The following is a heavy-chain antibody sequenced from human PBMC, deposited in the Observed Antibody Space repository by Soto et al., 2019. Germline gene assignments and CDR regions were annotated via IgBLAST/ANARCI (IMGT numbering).Heavy chain of an antibody. J-gene: IGHJ6*02. D-gene: IGHD3-10*01. Sequence: QVRLVESGGGVVQPGRSLRLSCAASGFTFRNFGFHWVRQAPGKGLEWVALVWYDRTNKYYAESLKGRVSISRDNSKNTLYLEMKSLRAEDTAVYYCARDGDVEGGPPPKDYAMDVWGQGTTVTVSS. V-gene: IGHV3-33*08. CDR3: ARDGDVEGGPPPKDYAMDV. CDR2: VWYDRTNK. CDR1: GFTFRNFG.